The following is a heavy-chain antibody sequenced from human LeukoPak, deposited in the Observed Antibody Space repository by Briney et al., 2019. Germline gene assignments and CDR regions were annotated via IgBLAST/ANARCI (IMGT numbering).Heavy chain of an antibody. J-gene: IGHJ1*01. CDR3: AGPRDGYNSEYFQH. V-gene: IGHV1-2*02. Sequence: GASVKVSCKASGYTFTGYYMHWVRQAPGQGLEWMGWINPNSGGTNYAQKFQGRVTMTRDTSISTAYMELSRLRSDDTAVYYCAGPRDGYNSEYFQHWGQGTLVTVSS. CDR2: INPNSGGT. CDR1: GYTFTGYY. D-gene: IGHD5-24*01.